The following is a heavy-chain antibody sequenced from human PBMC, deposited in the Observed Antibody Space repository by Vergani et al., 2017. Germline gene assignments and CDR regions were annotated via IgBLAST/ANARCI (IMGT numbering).Heavy chain of an antibody. CDR3: ARGRAPSNPFDY. V-gene: IGHV1-2*04. D-gene: IGHD4-11*01. Sequence: QVQLVQSGAEVKKPGASVKVSCKASGYTFTSYGISWVRQAPGQGLEWMGWINPKSGGTNYAQKFQGWVTMTRDTSISTAYMELSRLRSDDTAVYYCARGRAPSNPFDYWGQGTLVTVSS. CDR1: GYTFTSYG. CDR2: INPKSGGT. J-gene: IGHJ4*02.